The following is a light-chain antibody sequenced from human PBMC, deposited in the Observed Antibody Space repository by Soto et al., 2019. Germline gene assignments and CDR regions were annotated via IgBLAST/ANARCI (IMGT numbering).Light chain of an antibody. CDR1: SSDIGAFNH. J-gene: IGLJ1*01. Sequence: QSVLTQPASVSDSPGQSITIPCIGTSSDIGAFNHVSWHQQHPGKAPKLIIYDVINRPSGVSNRFSGSKTGNTASLIISGLQAEDEADYYCSSYTSSSSYVFGSGTKVTVL. V-gene: IGLV2-14*03. CDR2: DVI. CDR3: SSYTSSSSYV.